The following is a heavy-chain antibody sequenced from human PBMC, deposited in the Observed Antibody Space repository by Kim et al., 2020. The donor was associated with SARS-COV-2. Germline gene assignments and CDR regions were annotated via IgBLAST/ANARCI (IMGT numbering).Heavy chain of an antibody. Sequence: VKSRITINPDTSKNQFSLQLNSVTPEDTAVYYCARDKYDFWSGYYTGLDYWGQGTLVTVSS. J-gene: IGHJ4*02. D-gene: IGHD3-3*01. CDR3: ARDKYDFWSGYYTGLDY. V-gene: IGHV6-1*01.